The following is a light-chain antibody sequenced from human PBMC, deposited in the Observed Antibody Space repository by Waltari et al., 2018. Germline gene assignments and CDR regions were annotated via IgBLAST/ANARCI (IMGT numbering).Light chain of an antibody. Sequence: QSALTQPASVSGSPGQSTTIPCTGTSSDVGCYNFVSWYQQHPGKVPKLIIYDVTNRPSGVSNRFSGSKSGNTASLTISGLQAEDEADYYCSSYTTSSTYVFGTGTKVTVL. CDR2: DVT. CDR1: SSDVGCYNF. V-gene: IGLV2-14*03. CDR3: SSYTTSSTYV. J-gene: IGLJ1*01.